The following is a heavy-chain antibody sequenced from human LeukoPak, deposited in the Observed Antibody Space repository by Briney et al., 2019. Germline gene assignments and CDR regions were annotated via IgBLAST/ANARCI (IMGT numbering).Heavy chain of an antibody. J-gene: IGHJ5*02. D-gene: IGHD4-4*01. Sequence: PGGSLRLSCAASGFTFINYWMGWVRQAPGKGLEWVANIKQDGSETYYVDSVKGRFTISRDNAKNSLYLQMNSLRAEDTAVYYCAKDWTTVMGGATNWFDPWGQGTLVTVSS. V-gene: IGHV3-7*03. CDR3: AKDWTTVMGGATNWFDP. CDR2: IKQDGSET. CDR1: GFTFINYW.